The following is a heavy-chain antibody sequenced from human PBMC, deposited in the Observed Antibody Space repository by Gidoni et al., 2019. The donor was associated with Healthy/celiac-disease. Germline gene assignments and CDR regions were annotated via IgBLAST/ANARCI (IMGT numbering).Heavy chain of an antibody. D-gene: IGHD6-19*01. J-gene: IGHJ6*02. V-gene: IGHV1-2*02. CDR1: GYTFTGYY. Sequence: QVQLVQSGAEVKKPGASVKVSCKASGYTFTGYYMPWVRQAPGQGLEWMGWINPNSGGTNYAQKFQGRVTMTRDTSISTAYMELSRLRSDDTAVYYCARDRIAVAGSPGWSRNYGMDVWGQGTTVTVSS. CDR2: INPNSGGT. CDR3: ARDRIAVAGSPGWSRNYGMDV.